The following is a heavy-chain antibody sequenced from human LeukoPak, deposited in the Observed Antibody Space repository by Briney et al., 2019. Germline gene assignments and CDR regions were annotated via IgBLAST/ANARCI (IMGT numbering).Heavy chain of an antibody. V-gene: IGHV3-48*04. CDR1: GFTFSSYS. Sequence: PGGSLRLSCAASGFTFSSYSMNWVRQAPGKGLEWVSYISSSSSTIYYADSVKGRFTISRDNAKNSLYLQMNSLRAEDTAVYYCARDPVTMVRGDGYWGQGTLVTVSS. J-gene: IGHJ4*02. CDR3: ARDPVTMVRGDGY. D-gene: IGHD3-10*01. CDR2: ISSSSSTI.